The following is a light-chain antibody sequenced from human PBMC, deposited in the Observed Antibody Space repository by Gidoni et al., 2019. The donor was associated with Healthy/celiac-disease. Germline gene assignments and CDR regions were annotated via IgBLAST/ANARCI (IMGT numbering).Light chain of an antibody. Sequence: EVVLTQSPATLSLYPGERATLSCRASQSVSSYLAWYQQKPGQAPRLIIYDASNRATGLPARFSGSGSGTDFTLTISSLEPEDFAVYYCQQRSNWPPITFGQGTRLEIK. J-gene: IGKJ5*01. CDR2: DAS. CDR1: QSVSSY. V-gene: IGKV3-11*01. CDR3: QQRSNWPPIT.